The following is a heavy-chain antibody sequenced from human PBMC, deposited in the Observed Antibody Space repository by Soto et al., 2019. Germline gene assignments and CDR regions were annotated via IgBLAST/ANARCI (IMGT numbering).Heavy chain of an antibody. Sequence: QVQLQESGPGLVKPSETLSLTCTVSGGSISSYYWSWIRQPPGKGLEWIGYIYYSGSTTYHPSLKCRVTISVDTSKNQFSRKLSSGTDSDRAVYYCARGTLLEWLAPSYGMDVWGQGTTVTVSS. CDR2: IYYSGST. CDR1: GGSISSYY. J-gene: IGHJ6*02. CDR3: ARGTLLEWLAPSYGMDV. V-gene: IGHV4-59*01. D-gene: IGHD3-3*01.